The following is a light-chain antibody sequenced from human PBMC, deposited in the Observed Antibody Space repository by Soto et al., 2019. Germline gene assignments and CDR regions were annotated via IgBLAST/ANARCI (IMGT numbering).Light chain of an antibody. V-gene: IGKV1-39*01. CDR2: AAS. CDR3: QQSYSTPLT. Sequence: DIQMTQSPSSLSASVGDRVTSTCRASQSISNALSWYQQKPGKAPKLLIYAASSLQSGVPSRFSGSGSGTDFTLTISSLHPEDFATYSCQQSYSTPLTFGGGTKVEIK. CDR1: QSISNA. J-gene: IGKJ4*01.